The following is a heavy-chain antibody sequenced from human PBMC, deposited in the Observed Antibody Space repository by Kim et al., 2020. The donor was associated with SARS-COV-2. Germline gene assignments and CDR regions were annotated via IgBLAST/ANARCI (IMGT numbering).Heavy chain of an antibody. D-gene: IGHD6-13*01. CDR3: AKDIKHGYGYSSSFDD. CDR2: ISWNSGSI. J-gene: IGHJ4*02. Sequence: GGSLRLSCAASGFTFDDYAMHWVRQAPGKGLEWVSGISWNSGSIGYAESVTGRFTISRDNAKNSLYLQMNSLRAEDTALYYCAKDIKHGYGYSSSFDDWGQGTLVTVSS. V-gene: IGHV3-9*01. CDR1: GFTFDDYA.